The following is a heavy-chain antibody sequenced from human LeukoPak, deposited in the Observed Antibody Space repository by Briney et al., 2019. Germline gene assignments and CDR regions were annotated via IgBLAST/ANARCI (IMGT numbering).Heavy chain of an antibody. CDR2: IKQDGSEK. V-gene: IGHV3-7*01. Sequence: GGSLRLSCVASGFTFSNYWMSWVRQAPGKGLEWVANIKQDGSEKYYVDSVKGRFTISRDNAKNSLYLQMNSLRAEDTAVYYCARASGGLQIAAANWGDYFDYWGQGTLVTVSS. D-gene: IGHD6-13*01. J-gene: IGHJ4*02. CDR3: ARASGGLQIAAANWGDYFDY. CDR1: GFTFSNYW.